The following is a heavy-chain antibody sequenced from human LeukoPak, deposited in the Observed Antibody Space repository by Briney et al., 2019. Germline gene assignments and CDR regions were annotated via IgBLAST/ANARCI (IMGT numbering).Heavy chain of an antibody. CDR3: ARDKSWYYYDSSAPGVFDY. Sequence: SETLSLTCTVSGGSISSYYWSWIRQPPGKGLEWIGYIYYSGSTNYNPSLKSRVTILVDTSKNQFSLKLSSVTAADTAVYYCARDKSWYYYDSSAPGVFDYWGQGTLLTVSS. CDR1: GGSISSYY. D-gene: IGHD3-22*01. CDR2: IYYSGST. J-gene: IGHJ4*02. V-gene: IGHV4-59*01.